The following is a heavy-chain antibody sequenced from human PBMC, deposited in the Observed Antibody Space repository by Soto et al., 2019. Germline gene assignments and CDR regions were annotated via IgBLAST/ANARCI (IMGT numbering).Heavy chain of an antibody. D-gene: IGHD3-3*01. CDR3: ARGATIFGVAAYSYYEMEV. Sequence: QVQLVQSGAEVKKPGSSVKVSCRASGGTFSNYAISWVRQAPGQGLEWMGGIVPAFGTPNYAQNLQGRIKITADDSTTTVYMDLSSLRSEDTAVYYCARGATIFGVAAYSYYEMEVWCPGTTVTVSS. V-gene: IGHV1-69*01. CDR2: IVPAFGTP. CDR1: GGTFSNYA. J-gene: IGHJ6*02.